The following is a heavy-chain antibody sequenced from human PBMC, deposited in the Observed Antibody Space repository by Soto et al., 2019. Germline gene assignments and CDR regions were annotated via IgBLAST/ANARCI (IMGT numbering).Heavy chain of an antibody. Sequence: EVQVLESGGGLVQPGGSLRLSCEGSGFTVSSHAMTWIRQAPGKGPEWVSTITADGGTYYADSVKGRFAMSRDTSRSTLYLQMTSLGAEDTAAYYCAPHVSCSGGSCQYDAFAIRGQGTMVTVSS. CDR2: ITADGGT. D-gene: IGHD2-15*01. J-gene: IGHJ3*02. CDR3: APHVSCSGGSCQYDAFAI. V-gene: IGHV3-23*01. CDR1: GFTVSSHA.